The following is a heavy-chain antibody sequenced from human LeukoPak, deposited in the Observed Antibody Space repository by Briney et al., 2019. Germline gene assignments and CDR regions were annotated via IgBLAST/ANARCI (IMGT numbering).Heavy chain of an antibody. J-gene: IGHJ5*02. CDR2: INPNSGAT. V-gene: IGHV1-2*02. CDR1: GYSFTVYY. D-gene: IGHD3-10*01. CDR3: AKDAHGSGWFDP. Sequence: ASVKVSFRASGYSFTVYYVNWVRQAPGQGLEWMGWINPNSGATKYPQKFQGRVTMTRDTSISTVYMELNSLRFDDTAIYYCAKDAHGSGWFDPWGQGSVVTVSS.